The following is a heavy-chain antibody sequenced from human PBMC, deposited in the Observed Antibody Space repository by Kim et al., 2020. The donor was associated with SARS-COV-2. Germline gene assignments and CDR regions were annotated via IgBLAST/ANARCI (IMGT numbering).Heavy chain of an antibody. Sequence: GGSLRLSCAASGFTFSGYGMHWVRQAPGKGLEWVAVISYDGSDKYYADSVKGRFTISRDNSKNTLYLQMNSLRAEDTAVYYCAGLYFYGSGPGDYWGQGTLVTVSS. CDR1: GFTFSGYG. V-gene: IGHV3-33*05. D-gene: IGHD3-10*01. CDR3: AGLYFYGSGPGDY. CDR2: ISYDGSDK. J-gene: IGHJ4*02.